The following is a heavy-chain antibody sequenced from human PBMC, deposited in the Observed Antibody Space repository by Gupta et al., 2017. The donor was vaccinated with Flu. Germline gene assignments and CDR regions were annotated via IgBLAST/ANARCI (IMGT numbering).Heavy chain of an antibody. CDR3: AKAPRMFLEWSPTVDN. CDR2: ISGSGRST. D-gene: IGHD3-3*01. CDR1: TFSSYA. Sequence: TFSSYAMSWVRQAPGKALEWVADISGSGRSTHYADSVKGRFIITRDNSKNTVYLQLNSLRAEDTAVYFCAKAPRMFLEWSPTVDNWGQGTL. J-gene: IGHJ4*02. V-gene: IGHV3-23*01.